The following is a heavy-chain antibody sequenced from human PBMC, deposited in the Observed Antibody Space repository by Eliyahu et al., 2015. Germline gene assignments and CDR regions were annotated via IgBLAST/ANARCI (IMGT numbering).Heavy chain of an antibody. V-gene: IGHV3-74*03. D-gene: IGHD5-24*01. CDR1: SNYW. J-gene: IGHJ3*01. Sequence: SNYWMHWVRQAPGKGLVWVSNVKSDGSITTYADSVRGRFTISRDNAKNTLYLQMNSLRDEDTAVYYCARGMMALPRSAFDLWGQGTMVTVSS. CDR2: VKSDGSIT. CDR3: ARGMMALPRSAFDL.